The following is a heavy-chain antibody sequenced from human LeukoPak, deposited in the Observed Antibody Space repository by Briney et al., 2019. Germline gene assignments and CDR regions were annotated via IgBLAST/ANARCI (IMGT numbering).Heavy chain of an antibody. Sequence: GGSLRLSCAASGFTFSSCTMNWVRQAPGKGLEWVSSISSSSSYIYYADSVEGRFTISRDNAKNSLYLQMNSLRAEDTAVYYCARDLTVPLDYWGQGTLVTVSS. CDR3: ARDLTVPLDY. D-gene: IGHD1-14*01. J-gene: IGHJ4*02. V-gene: IGHV3-21*01. CDR1: GFTFSSCT. CDR2: ISSSSSYI.